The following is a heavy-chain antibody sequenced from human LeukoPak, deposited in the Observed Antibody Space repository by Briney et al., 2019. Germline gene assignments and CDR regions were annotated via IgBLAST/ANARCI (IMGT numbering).Heavy chain of an antibody. CDR3: AKDTYSSSPYYFDY. V-gene: IGHV3-23*01. Sequence: GGSLRLSCAAAGFTFNNYAMSWVRQAPGKGLKWVSGISSGGSTYYADSVKGRFTISRGNSKNTLFLQMNSLRAEDTAVYYCAKDTYSSSPYYFDYWGQGILVTVSS. CDR1: GFTFNNYA. CDR2: ISSGGST. D-gene: IGHD6-6*01. J-gene: IGHJ4*02.